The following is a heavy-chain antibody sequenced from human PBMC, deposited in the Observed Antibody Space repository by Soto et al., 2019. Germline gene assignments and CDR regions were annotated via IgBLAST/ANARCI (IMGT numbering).Heavy chain of an antibody. V-gene: IGHV3-30-3*01. J-gene: IGHJ4*01. CDR1: GFTFSSYA. Sequence: QVQLVESGGGVVQPGRSLRLSCAASGFTFSSYAMHWVRQAPGKGLEWVAVISYDGSNKYYADSVKGRFTISRDNSKNTLYLQMNSLRAEDTAVYYCARAPLAAAGIPYFDYWGHGTLVTVSS. D-gene: IGHD6-13*01. CDR3: ARAPLAAAGIPYFDY. CDR2: ISYDGSNK.